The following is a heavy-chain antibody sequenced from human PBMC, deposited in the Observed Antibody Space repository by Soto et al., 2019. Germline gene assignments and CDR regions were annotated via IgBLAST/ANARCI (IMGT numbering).Heavy chain of an antibody. J-gene: IGHJ6*02. CDR3: ARDANTMVRGVKRGGMDV. Sequence: QVQLQESGPGLVKPSQTLSLTCTVSGGSISSGGYYWSWIRQHPGKGLEWIGYIYYSGSTYYNPSLKSRVTISVDTSKNQFTLKLSSVTAADTAVYYCARDANTMVRGVKRGGMDVWGQGTTVTVSS. D-gene: IGHD3-10*01. V-gene: IGHV4-31*03. CDR2: IYYSGST. CDR1: GGSISSGGYY.